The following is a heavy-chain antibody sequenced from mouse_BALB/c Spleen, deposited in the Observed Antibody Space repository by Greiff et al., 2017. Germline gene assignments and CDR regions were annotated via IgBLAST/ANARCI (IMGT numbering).Heavy chain of an antibody. V-gene: IGHV1-5*01. D-gene: IGHD2-3*01. CDR2: IYPGNSDT. CDR3: TRWWLLPYAMDY. Sequence: EVQLQQSGTVLARPGASVKMSCKASGYSFTSYWMHWVKQRPGQGLEWIGAIYPGNSDTSYNQKFKGKAKLTAVTSASTAYMELSSLTNEDSAVYDCTRWWLLPYAMDYWGQGTSVTVSS. CDR1: GYSFTSYW. J-gene: IGHJ4*01.